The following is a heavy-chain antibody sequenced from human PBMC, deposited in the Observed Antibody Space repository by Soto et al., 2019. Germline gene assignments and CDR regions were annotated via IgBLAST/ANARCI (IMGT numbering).Heavy chain of an antibody. Sequence: WSLRLSCAASGFAFSSYDMHWVRQATGKGLEWVSAIGTTGDTYYPVSVKGRFTISRENAKNSLYLQMNSLRAGDTAVYFCARESPYSGNFDYWGQGTLVTVSS. CDR2: IGTTGDT. J-gene: IGHJ4*02. CDR3: ARESPYSGNFDY. D-gene: IGHD1-26*01. CDR1: GFAFSSYD. V-gene: IGHV3-13*01.